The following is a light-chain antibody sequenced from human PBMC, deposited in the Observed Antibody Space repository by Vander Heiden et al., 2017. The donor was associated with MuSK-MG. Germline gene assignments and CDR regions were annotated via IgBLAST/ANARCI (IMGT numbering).Light chain of an antibody. J-gene: IGKJ4*01. CDR2: DEA. V-gene: IGKV3-11*01. CDR3: QQHSNWATHT. CDR1: QSVSSY. Sequence: EIVLTQSPATLSLFPGERATLSCRASQSVSSYLAWYQQKPGQAPRLLIYDEANRATGITARFSGSGYGTDFTLTISSREQEDFAVYYCQQHSNWATHTFGGGTKVEIK.